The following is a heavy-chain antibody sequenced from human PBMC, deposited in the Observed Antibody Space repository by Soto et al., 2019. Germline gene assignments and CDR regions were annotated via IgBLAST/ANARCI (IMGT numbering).Heavy chain of an antibody. CDR2: INGDGSST. J-gene: IGHJ3*01. Sequence: PGGSLRLSCAASGFTFSNFWMHWVRQAPGKGPVWFSRINGDGSSTSHADSVKGRFTISRDNAENTLFLQMSGLRAEDTAVNYCARAQLLPDDAFDAWGRGTVVTVSS. D-gene: IGHD2-2*01. V-gene: IGHV3-74*01. CDR1: GFTFSNFW. CDR3: ARAQLLPDDAFDA.